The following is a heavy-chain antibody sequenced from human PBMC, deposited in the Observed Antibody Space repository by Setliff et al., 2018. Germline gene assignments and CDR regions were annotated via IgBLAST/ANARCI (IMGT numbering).Heavy chain of an antibody. CDR1: GYSFNSYY. J-gene: IGHJ4*02. V-gene: IGHV1-46*02. Sequence: RASVKVSCKASGYSFNSYYMHWVRQAPGQGLEWMGIINPGGGSSSSTEKFQGRVTMTRDTSASTVYMDLGSLKSEDTAVYYCAAGPVGVQGGPFEFWGQGTLVTVSS. D-gene: IGHD3-10*02. CDR2: INPGGGSS. CDR3: AAGPVGVQGGPFEF.